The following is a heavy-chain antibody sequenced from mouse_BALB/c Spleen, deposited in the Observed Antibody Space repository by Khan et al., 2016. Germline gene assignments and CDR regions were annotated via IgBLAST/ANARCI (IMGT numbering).Heavy chain of an antibody. CDR1: GFNIKDTY. V-gene: IGHV14-3*02. J-gene: IGHJ3*01. CDR3: VRDAYDGGFAY. Sequence: EVQLQESGAELVKPGAPVKLSCTGSGFNIKDTYVHWVKQRPEQGLEWIGSIDPANGDTKFAPKFPGKATMTADPSSNTAYLQLSSLKQEDTAVYDGVRDAYDGGFAYGGQGTLVTVSA. CDR2: IDPANGDT. D-gene: IGHD2-2*01.